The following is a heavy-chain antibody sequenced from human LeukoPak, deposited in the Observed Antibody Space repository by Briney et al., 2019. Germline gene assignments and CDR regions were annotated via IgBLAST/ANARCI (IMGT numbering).Heavy chain of an antibody. CDR2: IDYSGST. D-gene: IGHD3-22*01. CDR1: GGSISSGDYY. CDR3: ARRVAIKSKYCFDF. J-gene: IGHJ4*02. V-gene: IGHV4-30-4*01. Sequence: SETLSLTCTVSGGSISSGDYYWSWIRQPPGKGLEWIGYIDYSGSTYYNPSLKSRVTISVDTSKKQFSLKLTSVTAADTAVYYCARRVAIKSKYCFDFWGQGTLVTVSS.